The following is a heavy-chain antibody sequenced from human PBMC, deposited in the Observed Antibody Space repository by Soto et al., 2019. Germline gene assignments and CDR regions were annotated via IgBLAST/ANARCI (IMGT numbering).Heavy chain of an antibody. D-gene: IGHD3-22*01. V-gene: IGHV3-30*04. CDR1: GFTFSNYA. Sequence: GGSLRLSCAASGFTFSNYAMHWVRQAPGKGLDWVAVMSYDGSDKYYADSVNGRFTISRDNSKNTLYLQMNSLRAEDTAVYYCARDSWETYYERHIFDYWGEGTLVTVYS. CDR3: ARDSWETYYERHIFDY. CDR2: MSYDGSDK. J-gene: IGHJ4*02.